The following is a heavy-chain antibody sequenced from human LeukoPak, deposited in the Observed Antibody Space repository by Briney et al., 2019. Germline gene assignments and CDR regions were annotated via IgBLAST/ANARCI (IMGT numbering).Heavy chain of an antibody. CDR3: VRVLGGYSYGYFDY. CDR1: GYTFSGYY. V-gene: IGHV1-2*02. CDR2: INCYSGGT. Sequence: ASVKVSCKASGYTFSGYYMHWVRQAPGQGLEWMGWINCYSGGTTYAQEFQGRVTMTTDTSTSTAYMELGSLTSDDTAVFYCVRVLGGYSYGYFDYWGQGTLVTVSS. J-gene: IGHJ4*02. D-gene: IGHD5-18*01.